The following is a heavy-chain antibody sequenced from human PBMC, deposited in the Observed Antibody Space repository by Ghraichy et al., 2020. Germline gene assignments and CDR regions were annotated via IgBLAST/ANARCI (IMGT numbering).Heavy chain of an antibody. CDR3: ALSITMVRGVEGAFDY. CDR2: IYWDDDK. D-gene: IGHD3-10*01. CDR1: GFSLSTSGVG. Sequence: SGPTLVKPTQTLTLTCTFSGFSLSTSGVGVGWIRQPPGKALEWLALIYWDDDKRYSPSLKSRLTITKDTSKNQVVLTMTNMDPVDTATYYCALSITMVRGVEGAFDYWGQGTLVTVSS. J-gene: IGHJ4*02. V-gene: IGHV2-5*02.